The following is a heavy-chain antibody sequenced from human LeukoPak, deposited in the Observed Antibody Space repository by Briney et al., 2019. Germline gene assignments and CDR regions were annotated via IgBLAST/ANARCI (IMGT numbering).Heavy chain of an antibody. CDR2: IIPIFGTA. CDR1: GGTFSSYA. D-gene: IGHD3-22*01. Sequence: GASVKVSCKASGGTFSSYAISWVRQAPGQGLEWMGGIIPIFGTANYAQKFQGRVTITTDESTSTAYMELGSLRSEDTAVYYCARIPTYDSSGYYYENDDYWGQGTLVTVSS. J-gene: IGHJ4*02. V-gene: IGHV1-69*05. CDR3: ARIPTYDSSGYYYENDDY.